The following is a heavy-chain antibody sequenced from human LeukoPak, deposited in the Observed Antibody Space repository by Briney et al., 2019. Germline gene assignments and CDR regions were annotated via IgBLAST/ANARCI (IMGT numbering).Heavy chain of an antibody. CDR3: ARARGSGSYYSSLGY. CDR2: IIPIFGTA. V-gene: IGHV1-69*06. Sequence: ASVKVSCKASGGTFSSYAISWVRQAPGQGLEWMGGIIPIFGTANYAQKFQGRVTITADKSTSTAYMELSSLRSEDTAVYYCARARGSGSYYSSLGYWGQGTLVTVSS. CDR1: GGTFSSYA. J-gene: IGHJ4*02. D-gene: IGHD1-26*01.